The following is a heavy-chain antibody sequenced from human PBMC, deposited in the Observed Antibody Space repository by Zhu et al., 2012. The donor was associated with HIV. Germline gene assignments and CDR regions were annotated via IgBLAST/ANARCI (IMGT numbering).Heavy chain of an antibody. CDR3: ARKWGAAFDH. D-gene: IGHD1-26*01. CDR2: INHSGGT. CDR1: GGSFSDSY. J-gene: IGHJ5*02. V-gene: IGHV4-34*01. Sequence: QVQLQQWGAGPLKPSETLSLTCAVYGGSFSDSYWNWIRQPPGEGLEWIGEINHSGGTKYNPSLKSRVTILVDTSKNQFSLKLHSVTAADTAVYFCARKWGAAFDHWGQGSRGHRLL.